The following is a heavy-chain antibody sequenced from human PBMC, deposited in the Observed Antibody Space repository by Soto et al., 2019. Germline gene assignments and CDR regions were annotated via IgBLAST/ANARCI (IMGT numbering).Heavy chain of an antibody. Sequence: EVQLVESGGGLVQPGGSLRLSCAASGFTFSSYAMHWVRQAPGKGLEYVSAIGSNGGITYYANSVKGRFTISRDNSKNTLYLQMGGLRVEDMAVYYCARGGIVATITWPDYWGQGTLVTVSS. CDR2: IGSNGGIT. CDR1: GFTFSSYA. CDR3: ARGGIVATITWPDY. V-gene: IGHV3-64*01. D-gene: IGHD5-12*01. J-gene: IGHJ4*02.